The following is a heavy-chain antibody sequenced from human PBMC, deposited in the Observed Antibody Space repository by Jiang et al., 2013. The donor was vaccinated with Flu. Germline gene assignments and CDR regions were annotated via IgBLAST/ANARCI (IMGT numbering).Heavy chain of an antibody. CDR2: IYPADSDT. V-gene: IGHV5-51*01. Sequence: LEWMGIIYPADSDTTYSPSFQGQVTISADKSISTAYLQWSSLKASDTAMYYCARLQPLHYHFDIWGQGTMVTVSS. D-gene: IGHD1-14*01. J-gene: IGHJ3*02. CDR3: ARLQPLHYHFDI.